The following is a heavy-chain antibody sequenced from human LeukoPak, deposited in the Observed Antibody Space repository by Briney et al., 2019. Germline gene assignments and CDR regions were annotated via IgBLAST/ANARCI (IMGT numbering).Heavy chain of an antibody. CDR3: ARIMSDNYYDSSGYTDY. V-gene: IGHV3-30-3*01. J-gene: IGHJ4*02. Sequence: GGSLGLSCAASGFTFSSYAMHWVRQAPGKGLEWVAVISYDGSNKYYADSVKGRFTISRDNAKNSLYLQMNSLRAEDTAVYYCARIMSDNYYDSSGYTDYWGQGTLVTVSS. D-gene: IGHD3-22*01. CDR1: GFTFSSYA. CDR2: ISYDGSNK.